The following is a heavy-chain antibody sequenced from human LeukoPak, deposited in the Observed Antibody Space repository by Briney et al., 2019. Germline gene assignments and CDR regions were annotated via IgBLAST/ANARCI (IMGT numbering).Heavy chain of an antibody. CDR1: GFTFSSYA. CDR2: ISGSGGAT. Sequence: PGGSLRLSCAASGFTFSSYAMSWVRQAPGKGLEWVSAISGSGGATYYADSVKGRFTISRDNSKNTLYLQMSGLRAEDTAVYYCAKKVITYYYGMDVWGQGTTVTVSS. V-gene: IGHV3-23*01. J-gene: IGHJ6*02. CDR3: AKKVITYYYGMDV. D-gene: IGHD2-21*01.